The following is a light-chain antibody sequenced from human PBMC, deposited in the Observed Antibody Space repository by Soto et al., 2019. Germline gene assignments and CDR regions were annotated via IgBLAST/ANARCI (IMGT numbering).Light chain of an antibody. J-gene: IGKJ1*01. CDR3: QQYYSSPRT. Sequence: DIVMTQSPDSLAVSLGERATINCKSSQSVLYSSNNKNYLAWYQQKPGQPPKLLIYWASTRESGVPHRFSGSGSGTDFTLTTSSLQAEDVAVYYCQQYYSSPRTFGKGTKVDIK. V-gene: IGKV4-1*01. CDR1: QSVLYSSNNKNY. CDR2: WAS.